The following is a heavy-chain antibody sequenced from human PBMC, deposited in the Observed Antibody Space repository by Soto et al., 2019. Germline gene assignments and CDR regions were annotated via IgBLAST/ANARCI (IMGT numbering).Heavy chain of an antibody. CDR2: IYYSGST. J-gene: IGHJ4*02. V-gene: IGHV4-39*01. D-gene: IGHD1-26*01. CDR3: ARRGLVGATTFDY. CDR1: GGSISSSSSY. Sequence: QLQLQESGPGLVKPSETLSLTCTVSGGSISSSSSYWGWIRQPPGKGLEWIADIYYSGSTYYNPYLKSRVTISVDTSKNQFSLKLSSVTAADTAVYYCARRGLVGATTFDYWGQGTLVTVSS.